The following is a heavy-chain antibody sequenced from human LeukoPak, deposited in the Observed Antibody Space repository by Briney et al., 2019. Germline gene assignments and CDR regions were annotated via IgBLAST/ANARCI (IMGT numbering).Heavy chain of an antibody. V-gene: IGHV3-30*04. CDR1: GFTFSSYA. J-gene: IGHJ6*03. D-gene: IGHD3-16*02. CDR3: ARVYMITFGGVIVYYYYYMDV. Sequence: GGSLRLSCAASGFTFSSYAMHWVRQAPGKGLEWVAVISYDGSNKYYADSVKGRFTISRDNAKNSLYLQMNSLRAEDTAVYYCARVYMITFGGVIVYYYYYMDVWGKGTTVTVSS. CDR2: ISYDGSNK.